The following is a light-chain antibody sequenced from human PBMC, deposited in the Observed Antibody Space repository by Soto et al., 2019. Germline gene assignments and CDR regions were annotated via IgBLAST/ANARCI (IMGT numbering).Light chain of an antibody. CDR1: QSVSSSY. Sequence: EIVLTQSPGTLSLSPGERATLSCRASQSVSSSYLAWYQQKPGQAPRLLIYGASSRATGIPDRFSGSWSGTDFTLTISRLKPEDFAVYYCQQYDSSPLTFGGGTKVEIK. CDR2: GAS. CDR3: QQYDSSPLT. V-gene: IGKV3-20*01. J-gene: IGKJ4*01.